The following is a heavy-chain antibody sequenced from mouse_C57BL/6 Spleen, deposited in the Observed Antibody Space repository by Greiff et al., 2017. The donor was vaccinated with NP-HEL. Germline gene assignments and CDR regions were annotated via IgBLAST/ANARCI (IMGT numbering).Heavy chain of an antibody. CDR1: GFTFSSYA. CDR3: TREYDYDAMDY. V-gene: IGHV5-9-1*02. J-gene: IGHJ4*01. CDR2: ISSGGDYI. Sequence: EVHLVESGEGLVKPGGSLKLSCAASGFTFSSYAMSWVRQTPEKRLEWVAYISSGGDYIYYADTVKGRFTISRDNARNTLYLQMSSLKSEDTAMYYCTREYDYDAMDYWGQGTSVTVSS. D-gene: IGHD2-10*02.